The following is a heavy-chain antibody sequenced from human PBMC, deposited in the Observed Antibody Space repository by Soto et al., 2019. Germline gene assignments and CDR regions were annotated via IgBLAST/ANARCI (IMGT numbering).Heavy chain of an antibody. J-gene: IGHJ3*02. D-gene: IGHD6-19*01. Sequence: GGSLRLSCAASGFSFSTYALSWVRQAPGKGLDWVSVISGSGGSTDYAGSVKGRFTISRDNSKNALYLQMNSLRAEDTALYYCAKVGGSGWFDAFDIWGQGTMVTVSS. CDR1: GFSFSTYA. CDR2: ISGSGGST. V-gene: IGHV3-23*01. CDR3: AKVGGSGWFDAFDI.